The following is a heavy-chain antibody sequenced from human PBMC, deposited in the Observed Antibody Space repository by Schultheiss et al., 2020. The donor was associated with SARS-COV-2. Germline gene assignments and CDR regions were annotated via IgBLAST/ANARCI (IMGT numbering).Heavy chain of an antibody. CDR3: ASRRYDILTGYDAFDI. V-gene: IGHV3-11*04. CDR1: GFTFSDFY. D-gene: IGHD3-9*01. CDR2: ISSSGSTI. Sequence: GGSLRLSCAASGFTFSDFYMNWIRQAPGKGLEWVSYISSSGSTIYYADSVKGRFTISRDNAKNSLYLQMNSLRAEDTAVYYCASRRYDILTGYDAFDIWGQGTMVTVSS. J-gene: IGHJ3*02.